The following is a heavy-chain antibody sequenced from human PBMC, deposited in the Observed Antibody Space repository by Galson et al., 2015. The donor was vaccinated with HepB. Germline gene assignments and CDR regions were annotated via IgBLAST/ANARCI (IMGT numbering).Heavy chain of an antibody. CDR1: GFTFGSYA. J-gene: IGHJ6*02. D-gene: IGHD6-13*01. V-gene: IGHV3-23*01. Sequence: SLRLSCAASGFTFGSYAVSWVRQTPGKGLEWVSSISAGGGNTYYADSVKGRFTISRDNSENTVFLQMISLRAEDTALYYCTKAELMRGIRFYYGMDLWGQGTTVTVSS. CDR2: ISAGGGNT. CDR3: TKAELMRGIRFYYGMDL.